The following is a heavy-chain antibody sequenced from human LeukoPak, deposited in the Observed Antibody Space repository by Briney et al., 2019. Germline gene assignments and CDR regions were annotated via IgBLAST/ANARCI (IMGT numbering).Heavy chain of an antibody. CDR3: ARVGEWLFDIDV. D-gene: IGHD3-16*01. CDR1: GGTFSSYA. J-gene: IGHJ6*03. CDR2: IIPILGIA. Sequence: ASVKVSCKASGGTFSSYAISWVRQAPGQGLEWMGRIIPILGIANYAQKFQGRVTITADKSTSTAYMELSSLRSEDTAVYYCARVGEWLFDIDVWGKGTTVIVSS. V-gene: IGHV1-69*04.